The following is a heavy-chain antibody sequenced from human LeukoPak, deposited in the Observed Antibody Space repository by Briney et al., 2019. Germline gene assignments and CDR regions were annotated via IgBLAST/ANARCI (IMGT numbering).Heavy chain of an antibody. CDR2: ITTSDGNT. V-gene: IGHV3-23*01. CDR1: GFTFSSYT. J-gene: IGHJ4*02. CDR3: ARGDYSFDY. Sequence: PGGSLRLSCAASGFTFSSYTMSWVRQAPGKGLEWVSTITTSDGNTYYADSVKGRFTVSRDNSKNTLFLQMNSLRAEDTAVYYCARGDYSFDYWGQGTLVTVSS. D-gene: IGHD4-17*01.